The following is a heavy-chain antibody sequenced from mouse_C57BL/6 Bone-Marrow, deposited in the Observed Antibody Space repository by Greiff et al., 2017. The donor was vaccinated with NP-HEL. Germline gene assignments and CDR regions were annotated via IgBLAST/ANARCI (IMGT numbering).Heavy chain of an antibody. J-gene: IGHJ2*01. V-gene: IGHV1-61*01. D-gene: IGHD2-1*01. CDR1: GYTFTSYW. CDR2: IYPSDSET. CDR3: ARGCYYGNYLVYFDY. Sequence: VQLHHPLAELVRPGSSVKLSCKASGYTFTSYWMDWVKQRPGQGLEWIGNIYPSDSETHYNQKFKDKATLTADKSSSTAYMQLSSLTSEDSAVYYCARGCYYGNYLVYFDYWGQGTTLTVSS.